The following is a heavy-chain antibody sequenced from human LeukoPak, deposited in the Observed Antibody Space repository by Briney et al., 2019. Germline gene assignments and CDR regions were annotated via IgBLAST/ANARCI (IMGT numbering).Heavy chain of an antibody. CDR1: GGSISSSSYY. D-gene: IGHD2-15*01. Sequence: SETLSLTCTVSGGSISSSSYYWGWIRQPPGKGLEWIGYIYYSGSTYYNPSLKSRVTISVDTSKNQFSLKLSSVTAADTAVYYCARDQGYCSGGSCYPYYYYGMDVWGQGTTVTVSS. J-gene: IGHJ6*02. CDR3: ARDQGYCSGGSCYPYYYYGMDV. V-gene: IGHV4-30-4*08. CDR2: IYYSGST.